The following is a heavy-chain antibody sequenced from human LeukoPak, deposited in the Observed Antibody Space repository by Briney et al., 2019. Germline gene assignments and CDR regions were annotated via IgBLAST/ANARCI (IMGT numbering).Heavy chain of an antibody. Sequence: PSETLSLTCTVSGGSISSSSYYWGWIRQPPGKGLEWIGSIYYSGSTYYNPSLKSRVTISVDTSKNQFSLKLSSVTAADTAVYYCARGRAYSSSWYFDPWGQGTLVTVSS. CDR2: IYYSGST. D-gene: IGHD6-13*01. CDR1: GGSISSSSYY. CDR3: ARGRAYSSSWYFDP. V-gene: IGHV4-39*07. J-gene: IGHJ5*02.